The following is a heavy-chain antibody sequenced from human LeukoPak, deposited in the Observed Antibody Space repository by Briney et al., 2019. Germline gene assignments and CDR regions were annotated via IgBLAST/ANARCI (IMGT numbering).Heavy chain of an antibody. CDR2: INPSGGST. CDR1: GYTFTSYH. CDR3: AREVDTAMVFDP. D-gene: IGHD5-18*01. Sequence: ASVKVSCKAYGYTFTSYHMHWVRQAPGQGLEWMGIINPSGGSTSYAQKFQGRVTMTRDTSTSTVYMELSSLRSEDTAVYYCAREVDTAMVFDPWGQGTLVTVSS. V-gene: IGHV1-46*01. J-gene: IGHJ5*02.